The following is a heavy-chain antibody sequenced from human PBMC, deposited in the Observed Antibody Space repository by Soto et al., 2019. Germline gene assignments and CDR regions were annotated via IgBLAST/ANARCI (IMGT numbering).Heavy chain of an antibody. CDR3: ANDLWAPDINWFDP. CDR2: ISGSGGST. J-gene: IGHJ5*02. Sequence: EVQLLESGGGLVQPGGSLRLSCAASGFTFSSYAMNWVRQAPAKGPEWVSAISGSGGSTYYADSVKGRFTISRDNSKNTLYLQMNSLRAEDTALYYCANDLWAPDINWFDPWGQGTLVTVSS. CDR1: GFTFSSYA. V-gene: IGHV3-23*01. D-gene: IGHD2-21*01.